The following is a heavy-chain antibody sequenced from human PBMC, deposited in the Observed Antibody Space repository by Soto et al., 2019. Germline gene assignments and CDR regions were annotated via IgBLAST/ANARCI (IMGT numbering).Heavy chain of an antibody. CDR3: VRFSILVSGRGRGAFFDS. CDR1: GFTFSNYW. CDR2: IKEDGCEK. Sequence: EVQLVESGGVLVQPGGSLRLSCAASGFTFSNYWMSWFRQVPGKGLAWVTNIKEDGCEKYYVDSVKGRFTISRDNAKNAVHLQMNSVRDEDTAVYYCVRFSILVSGRGRGAFFDSWGQGTPVTVSS. D-gene: IGHD6-19*01. V-gene: IGHV3-7*03. J-gene: IGHJ4*02.